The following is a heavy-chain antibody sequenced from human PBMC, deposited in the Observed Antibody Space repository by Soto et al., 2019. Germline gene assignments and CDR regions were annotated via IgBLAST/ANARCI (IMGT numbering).Heavy chain of an antibody. V-gene: IGHV4-30-4*01. CDR2: IYHSGST. D-gene: IGHD3-22*01. J-gene: IGHJ4*02. CDR3: ARDPIFYYASSGYGGSYFDY. CDR1: VASFTSADYY. Sequence: TLSLTCAVSVASFTSADYYWSWILQPPGKGLEWIGYIYHSGSTYYNPSLKSRVSISIDTSQNQFSLKLTSLTAADTAVYYCARDPIFYYASSGYGGSYFDYWGQGSRVTVSS.